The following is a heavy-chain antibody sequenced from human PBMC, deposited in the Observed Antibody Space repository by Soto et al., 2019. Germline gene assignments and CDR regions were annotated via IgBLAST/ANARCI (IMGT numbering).Heavy chain of an antibody. V-gene: IGHV4-34*01. CDR2: INHSGST. D-gene: IGHD2-15*01. CDR1: GGSFSGYY. Sequence: SETLSLTCAVYGGSFSGYYWSWIRQPPGKGLEWIGEINHSGSTNYNPSLKSRVTISVDTSKNQFSLKLSSVTAADTAVYYCARGRVGYCSGPWGQGTLVTVSS. J-gene: IGHJ5*02. CDR3: ARGRVGYCSGP.